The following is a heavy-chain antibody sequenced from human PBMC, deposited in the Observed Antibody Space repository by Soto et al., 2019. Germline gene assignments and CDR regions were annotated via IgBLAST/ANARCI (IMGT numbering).Heavy chain of an antibody. J-gene: IGHJ5*02. CDR1: GGSISSGYYY. V-gene: IGHV4-39*01. CDR2: LYFSATT. CDR3: VSGWRFDP. D-gene: IGHD3-10*01. Sequence: PSDTLSLTCTVSGGSISSGYYYWGWIRQPPGKGLEWIGSLYFSATTYYNPSLKSRVTISVDTSKDQFSLKLNSVTAAATAVYYCVSGWRFDPWGQGTLVTVSS.